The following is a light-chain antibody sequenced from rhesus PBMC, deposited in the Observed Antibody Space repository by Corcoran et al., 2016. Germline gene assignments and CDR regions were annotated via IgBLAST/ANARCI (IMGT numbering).Light chain of an antibody. CDR2: YHD. CDR3: GEWEESLSGDI. Sequence: QSVLTQPPSASEAARETVTISCSGINSNIGSNGVSWSQQLPGTAPKLLIHYHDQRASGVADRFSGSKYGTSASLAIRGLQTEEEAAYYVGEWEESLSGDIFGPGTRLTVL. V-gene: IGLV1-60*01. CDR1: NSNIGSNG. J-gene: IGLJ1*01.